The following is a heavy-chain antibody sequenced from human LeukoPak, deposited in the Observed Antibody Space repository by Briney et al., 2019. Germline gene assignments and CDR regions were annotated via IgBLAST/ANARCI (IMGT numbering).Heavy chain of an antibody. CDR1: GFRFSDYW. Sequence: RTGGSLRLSCAASGFRFSDYWMTWVRQAPGQGLLWVSRINSDGSSTSYADSVKGRFTISRDNAKNTLYLQMNSLRAEDTAVYYCARVAIAVAGSHDYWGQGTLVTVSS. D-gene: IGHD6-19*01. CDR3: ARVAIAVAGSHDY. CDR2: INSDGSST. J-gene: IGHJ4*02. V-gene: IGHV3-74*01.